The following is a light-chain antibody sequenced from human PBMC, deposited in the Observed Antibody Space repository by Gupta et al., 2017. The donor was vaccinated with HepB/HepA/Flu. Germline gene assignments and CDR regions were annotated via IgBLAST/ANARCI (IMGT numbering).Light chain of an antibody. CDR2: GAS. J-gene: IGKJ4*01. Sequence: EIVMTQSPVILSVSLGERATLSCRASQIISSNLACYQQKPGQAPRLLIYGASTRATGIPARFSGSGSGTEFTLTISSLQSEDFAVYYCQQYNNWPLTFGGGTKVEIK. CDR1: QIISSN. CDR3: QQYNNWPLT. V-gene: IGKV3-15*01.